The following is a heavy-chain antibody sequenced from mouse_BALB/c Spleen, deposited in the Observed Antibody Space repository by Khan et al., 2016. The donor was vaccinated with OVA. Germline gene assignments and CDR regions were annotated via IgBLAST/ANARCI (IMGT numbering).Heavy chain of an antibody. CDR2: IYPGDGDT. V-gene: IGHV1-80*01. D-gene: IGHD2-14*01. J-gene: IGHJ3*01. CDR3: ARSGYDYFAY. Sequence: QVQLQQPGAELVRPGSSVKISCKASGYAFSNYWMNWVKQRPGQGLEWIGQIYPGDGDTSFNGKFRGKATLTADKSSSTAYMQLSSLTSEDSAVYFSARSGYDYFAYWGQGTLVTVSA. CDR1: GYAFSNYW.